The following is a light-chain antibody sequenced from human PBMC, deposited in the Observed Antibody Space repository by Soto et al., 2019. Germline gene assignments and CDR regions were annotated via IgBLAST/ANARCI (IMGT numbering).Light chain of an antibody. CDR2: AAS. Sequence: DIQMTQSPSSLSASVGDRVTITCRASQSISNYLNWYQQKPGKAPKLLSYAASSLQSGVPSRFSGSGSGTDFTLTISSLKPEDFATYYCHQSYTTRITFGQGTRLEI. CDR1: QSISNY. CDR3: HQSYTTRIT. J-gene: IGKJ5*01. V-gene: IGKV1-39*01.